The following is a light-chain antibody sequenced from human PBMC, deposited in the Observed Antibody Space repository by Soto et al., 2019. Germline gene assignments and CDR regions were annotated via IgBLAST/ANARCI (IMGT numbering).Light chain of an antibody. J-gene: IGKJ3*01. CDR3: QHYDDWPPAVT. V-gene: IGKV3D-15*01. CDR1: QSLNRN. Sequence: EILMTQSPATLSVSPGERATLSCRASQSLNRNLAWYQQKPGQAPRLIIYGASTRASGIPARCSGSGSGTEFTLTISSLQSEDFALYYCQHYDDWPPAVTFGPGTKVDL. CDR2: GAS.